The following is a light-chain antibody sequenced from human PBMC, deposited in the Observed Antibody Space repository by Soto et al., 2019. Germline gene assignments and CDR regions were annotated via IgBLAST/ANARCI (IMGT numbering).Light chain of an antibody. CDR2: DAS. CDR3: QQSYNTPT. V-gene: IGKV1-39*01. Sequence: DIQMTQSPSSLSASEGDRVTITCQSSHDVSRNLNWFQQKPGEAPQLLIYDASNLQSGVPSRFSGSGSGADFTLTISSLQPEDSAIYYCQQSYNTPTFGQGTKVEIK. J-gene: IGKJ1*01. CDR1: HDVSRN.